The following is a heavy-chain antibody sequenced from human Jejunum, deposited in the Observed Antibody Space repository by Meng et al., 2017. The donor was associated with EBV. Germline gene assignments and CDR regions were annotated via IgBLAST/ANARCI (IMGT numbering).Heavy chain of an antibody. Sequence: EVQLVESGGGLVQPGDSLRLSCAASGFTLSSYWMHWVRQAPGKGLVWVSRINSDGSKTNYADPVKGRFTISRDIAKNTLYLQLNSLRADDTAVYYCVRGPPPDTWGQGTLVTVSS. V-gene: IGHV3-74*01. J-gene: IGHJ5*02. CDR2: INSDGSKT. CDR3: VRGPPPDT. CDR1: GFTLSSYW.